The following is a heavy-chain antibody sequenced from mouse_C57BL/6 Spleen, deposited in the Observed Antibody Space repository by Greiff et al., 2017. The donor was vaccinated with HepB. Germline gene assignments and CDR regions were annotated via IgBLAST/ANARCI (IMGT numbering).Heavy chain of an antibody. CDR3: ARGGLRQVYAMDY. V-gene: IGHV1-82*01. J-gene: IGHJ4*01. CDR2: IYPGDGDT. D-gene: IGHD2-4*01. CDR1: GYAFSSSW. Sequence: QVQLKQSGPELVKPGASVKISCKASGYAFSSSWMNWVKRRPGKGLEWIGRIYPGDGDTNYNGKFKGKATLTADKSSSTAYMQLSSLTSEDSAVYFCARGGLRQVYAMDYWGQGTSVTVSS.